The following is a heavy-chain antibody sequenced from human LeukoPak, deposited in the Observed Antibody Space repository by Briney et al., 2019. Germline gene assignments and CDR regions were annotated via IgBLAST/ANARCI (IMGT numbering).Heavy chain of an antibody. CDR1: GFTFGSYG. Sequence: GRSLRLSCAASGFTFGSYGMHWVRQAPGKGLEWVAAISYDGSNEYYLDSVKGRFTVSRDNSKNTLNLQMNTLTPEDTAVYYCAKGAPGSRTFDIWGQGTMVTVSS. CDR3: AKGAPGSRTFDI. J-gene: IGHJ3*02. V-gene: IGHV3-30*18. D-gene: IGHD1-14*01. CDR2: ISYDGSNE.